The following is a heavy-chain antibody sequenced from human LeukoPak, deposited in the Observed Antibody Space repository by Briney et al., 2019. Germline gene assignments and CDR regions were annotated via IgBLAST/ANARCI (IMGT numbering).Heavy chain of an antibody. V-gene: IGHV4-34*01. CDR2: INHSGST. CDR1: GGSFSGYY. CDR3: ASAGRGYWYFDL. J-gene: IGHJ2*01. Sequence: SETLSLTCAVYGGSFSGYYWSWIRQPPGKGLEWIGEINHSGSTNYNPSLKSRVTISVDTSKNQFSLKLSSVTAADTAVYYCASAGRGYWYFDLWGRGTLVIVSS.